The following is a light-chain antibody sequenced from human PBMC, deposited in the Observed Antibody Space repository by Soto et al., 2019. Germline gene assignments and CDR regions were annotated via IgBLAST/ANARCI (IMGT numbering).Light chain of an antibody. CDR3: QHYGNSRWT. CDR2: GAS. CDR1: QSVSSSY. Sequence: EIVLTQSPGTLSLSPGERATLSCRASQSVSSSYLAWYQQKPGQAPRLLIYGASGRATGIPHRFSGSGSGTDFTLTISRLEPEDFAVYYCQHYGNSRWTFGQGTKLEIK. V-gene: IGKV3-20*01. J-gene: IGKJ1*01.